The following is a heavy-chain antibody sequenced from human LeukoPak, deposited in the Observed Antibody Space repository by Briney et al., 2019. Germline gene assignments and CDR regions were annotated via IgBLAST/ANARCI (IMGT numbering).Heavy chain of an antibody. D-gene: IGHD3-22*01. J-gene: IGHJ4*02. V-gene: IGHV4-39*02. CDR3: AKRDDSGGNLVDL. CDR1: GGSIRSGSHY. CDR2: IYYSGST. Sequence: PSETLSLTCTVSGGSIRSGSHYWAWIRQPPGKGLEWIGSIYYSGSTYYNPSLENRVTISIDTSKDHFSLKLSSLSAADTSVYYCAKRDDSGGNLVDLWGQGTLVTVS.